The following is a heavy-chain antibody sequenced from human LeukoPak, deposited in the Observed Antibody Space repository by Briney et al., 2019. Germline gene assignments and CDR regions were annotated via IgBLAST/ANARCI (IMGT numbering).Heavy chain of an antibody. Sequence: GGSLRLSCAASGFTFSSYEMNWVRQAPGKGLEWVSYISSSGSTIYYADSVKGRFTISRDNAKNSLYLQMNSLRAEDTAVYYCARMLTYYDFWSGYSNWGQGTLVTVSP. V-gene: IGHV3-48*03. CDR3: ARMLTYYDFWSGYSN. CDR1: GFTFSSYE. D-gene: IGHD3-3*01. CDR2: ISSSGSTI. J-gene: IGHJ4*02.